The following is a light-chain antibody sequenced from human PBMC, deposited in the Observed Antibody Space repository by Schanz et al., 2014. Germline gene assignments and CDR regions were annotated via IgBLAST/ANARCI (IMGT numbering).Light chain of an antibody. V-gene: IGLV2-14*03. Sequence: QSVLTQPASVSGSPGQSITISCTGTSSDVGGYDYVSWYQQHPGKAPKLMIYDVSNRPSGVSNRFSGSKSGNTASLTISGLQAEDEADYYCAAWDDSLNGRWVFGGGTKLTVL. CDR3: AAWDDSLNGRWV. J-gene: IGLJ3*02. CDR2: DVS. CDR1: SSDVGGYDY.